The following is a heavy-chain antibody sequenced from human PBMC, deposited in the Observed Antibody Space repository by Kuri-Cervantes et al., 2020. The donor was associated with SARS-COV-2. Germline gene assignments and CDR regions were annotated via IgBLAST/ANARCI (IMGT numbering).Heavy chain of an antibody. J-gene: IGHJ4*02. CDR1: GFTVSSNY. CDR3: ARSPGDGDYDPFDY. V-gene: IGHV3-11*04. D-gene: IGHD4-17*01. CDR2: ISSSGSTI. Sequence: GESLKISCAASGFTVSSNYMSWVRQAPGKGLEWVSYISSSGSTIYYADSVKGRFTISRDNAKNSLYLQMNSLRAGDTAVYYCARSPGDGDYDPFDYWGQGTLVTVSS.